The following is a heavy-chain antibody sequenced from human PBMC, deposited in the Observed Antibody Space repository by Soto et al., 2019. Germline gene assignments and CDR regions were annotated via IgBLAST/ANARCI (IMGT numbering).Heavy chain of an antibody. Sequence: QVQLQESGPGLVKPSETLSLTCTVSGGSIRIYYWNWIRQPPGKGLEWIGYIYYSGSTNYNPSLTSRVTISLDESKHPFSLKLNSVTAADTAVYYCARADYGGTPDYWGQGTLVTVSS. CDR1: GGSIRIYY. CDR2: IYYSGST. V-gene: IGHV4-59*01. D-gene: IGHD4-17*01. CDR3: ARADYGGTPDY. J-gene: IGHJ4*02.